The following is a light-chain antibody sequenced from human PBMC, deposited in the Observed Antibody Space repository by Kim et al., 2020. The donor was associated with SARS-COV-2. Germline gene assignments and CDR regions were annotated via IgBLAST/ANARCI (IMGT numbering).Light chain of an antibody. Sequence: QSALTQPASVSGSPGQSITISCTGTNSDIGSYNLVSWYQHHPGRAPQLIIYEVTKRPSGVSNRFSASKSGNTASLTISALQAEDEANYYCCSYAGSNTIVFGGGTQLTVL. CDR1: NSDIGSYNL. CDR2: EVT. CDR3: CSYAGSNTIV. J-gene: IGLJ2*01. V-gene: IGLV2-23*02.